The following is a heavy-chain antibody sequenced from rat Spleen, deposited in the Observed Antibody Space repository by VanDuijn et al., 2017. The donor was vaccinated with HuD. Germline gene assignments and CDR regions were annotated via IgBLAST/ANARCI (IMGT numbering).Heavy chain of an antibody. Sequence: QVQLKESGPGLVQPSQTLSLTCTVSGFSLTNFGVTWVRQPPGKGLEWIGAIWSGGTTDYNSALKSRLTISRDTSKSQVLLKKNSLQTEDTAIYFCIRESRPGYNSHWFVYWGQGTLVTVSS. D-gene: IGHD1-4*01. CDR3: IRESRPGYNSHWFVY. CDR2: IWSGGTT. V-gene: IGHV2-15*01. CDR1: GFSLTNFG. J-gene: IGHJ3*01.